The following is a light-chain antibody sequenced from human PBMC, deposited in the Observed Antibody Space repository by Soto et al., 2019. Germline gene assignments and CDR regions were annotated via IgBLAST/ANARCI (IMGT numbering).Light chain of an antibody. CDR1: QRITSY. Sequence: DIQMTPSPSSLSASVGDRVTITCRASQRITSYLNWYQQKSGKAPKLLIYAASNLQSGLPSRFSGSGFGTDFTLTISSLQPDDVATYFCQQSYSTPYTFGLGTKLEIK. J-gene: IGKJ2*01. V-gene: IGKV1-39*01. CDR2: AAS. CDR3: QQSYSTPYT.